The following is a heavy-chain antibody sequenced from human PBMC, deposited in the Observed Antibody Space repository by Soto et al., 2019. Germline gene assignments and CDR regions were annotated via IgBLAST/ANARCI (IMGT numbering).Heavy chain of an antibody. V-gene: IGHV4-4*07. J-gene: IGHJ5*02. CDR2: VYSSGGT. CDR3: ARGQRVSDRFDP. D-gene: IGHD2-2*01. Sequence: QVHLQQSGPGLVNPSETLSLTCTVSGGSMSSYYWTWIRQPAGKGLEGIGRVYSSGGTHYNPSLKSRVTIALDTSKNQCSLRLLSVTDADTAGYYCARGQRVSDRFDPGGQGTLVTVSS. CDR1: GGSMSSYY.